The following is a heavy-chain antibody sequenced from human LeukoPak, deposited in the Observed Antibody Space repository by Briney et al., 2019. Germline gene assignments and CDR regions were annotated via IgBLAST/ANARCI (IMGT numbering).Heavy chain of an antibody. V-gene: IGHV3-48*04. Sequence: GGSLRLSCAASGFTFSSYSMNWVRQAPGKGLEWVSYISSSSSTIYYADSVKGRFTISRDNAKNSLYLQMNSLRAEDTAVYYCARDNQRPGIAAAGTGPWGQGTLVTVSS. CDR2: ISSSSSTI. CDR1: GFTFSSYS. CDR3: ARDNQRPGIAAAGTGP. D-gene: IGHD6-13*01. J-gene: IGHJ5*02.